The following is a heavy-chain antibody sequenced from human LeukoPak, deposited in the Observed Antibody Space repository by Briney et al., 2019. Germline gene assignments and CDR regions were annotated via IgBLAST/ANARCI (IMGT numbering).Heavy chain of an antibody. CDR1: GFTFSSYE. CDR3: ARTRDGPFDY. CDR2: ISNSGSSI. D-gene: IGHD5-24*01. Sequence: PGGSLRLSCAASGFTFSSYEMNWVRQAPGKGLEWLSHISNSGSSIQYADYVKGRFTISRDNAKNSLYLQMNSLRAEDTAVYYCARTRDGPFDYWGQGTLVTVSS. V-gene: IGHV3-48*03. J-gene: IGHJ4*02.